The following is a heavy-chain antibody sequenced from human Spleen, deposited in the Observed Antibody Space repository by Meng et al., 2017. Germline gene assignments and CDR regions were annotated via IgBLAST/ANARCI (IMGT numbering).Heavy chain of an antibody. J-gene: IGHJ4*02. CDR3: ARELYGGGTTVDY. D-gene: IGHD1-1*01. CDR2: INPDSGT. V-gene: IGHV1-2*06. Sequence: QVQVVQAGAEVKRPGASVKVSCKASHYTFTGYGVSWFRQAPGQGLEWMGRINPDSGTNYAQRFQGRVTLTWDTSISTAYMDLSSLRSDDTAVYYCARELYGGGTTVDYWGQGTLVTVSS. CDR1: HYTFTGYG.